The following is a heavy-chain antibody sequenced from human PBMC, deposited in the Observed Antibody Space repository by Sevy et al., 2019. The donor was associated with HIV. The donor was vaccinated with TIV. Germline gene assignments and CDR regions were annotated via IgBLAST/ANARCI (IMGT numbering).Heavy chain of an antibody. CDR3: AKGIGDSGYETDY. CDR2: ISGSGIST. J-gene: IGHJ4*02. Sequence: GGSLRLSCAASGFTFSSYAMSWVRQAPGKGLEWVSAISGSGISTYYADSVKGRFTISRDNSKNTLYLQMNNLSAEDTAVFYCAKGIGDSGYETDYWGQGTLVTVSS. D-gene: IGHD5-12*01. V-gene: IGHV3-23*01. CDR1: GFTFSSYA.